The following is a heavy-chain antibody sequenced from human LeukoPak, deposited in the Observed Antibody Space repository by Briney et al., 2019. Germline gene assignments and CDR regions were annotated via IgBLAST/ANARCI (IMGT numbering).Heavy chain of an antibody. J-gene: IGHJ6*03. CDR1: GYSISSGYY. Sequence: SETLSLTCTVSGYSISSGYYWGWIRQPPGKGLEWIGSIYHSGSTYYNPSLKSRVTISVDTSKNQFSLKLSSVTAADTAVYYCARAYYSYMDVWGKGTTVTVSS. CDR3: ARAYYSYMDV. V-gene: IGHV4-38-2*02. CDR2: IYHSGST.